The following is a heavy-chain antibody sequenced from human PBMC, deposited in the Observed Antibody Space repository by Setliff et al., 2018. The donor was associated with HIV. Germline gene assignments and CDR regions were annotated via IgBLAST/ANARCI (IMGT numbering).Heavy chain of an antibody. J-gene: IGHJ3*02. CDR2: ISNDGGRT. D-gene: IGHD6-6*01. CDR1: GLTFSDYY. CDR3: ARLPPSIAARHGAFDI. V-gene: IGHV3-43*01. Sequence: PGGSLRLSCTASGLTFSDYYMNWIRQAPGKGLEWISIISNDGGRTSYADSLKGRFTISRDNSKNSLYLQMHGLRNEDTAMYYCARLPPSIAARHGAFDIWGQGTMVTVSS.